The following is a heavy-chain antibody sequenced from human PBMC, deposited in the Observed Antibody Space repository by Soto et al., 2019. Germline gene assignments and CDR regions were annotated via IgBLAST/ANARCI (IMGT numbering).Heavy chain of an antibody. V-gene: IGHV1-8*01. CDR1: GYTFTSYD. Sequence: QVQLVQSGAEVKKPGASVKVSCKASGYTFTSYDINWVRQATGQGLEWMGWMNPNSGNTGYAQKFQGRVTMTRNTSISTAYMELHSLRSEDKAVYYCARERTGTTSMDVWGQGTTVTVSS. CDR2: MNPNSGNT. D-gene: IGHD1-1*01. CDR3: ARERTGTTSMDV. J-gene: IGHJ6*02.